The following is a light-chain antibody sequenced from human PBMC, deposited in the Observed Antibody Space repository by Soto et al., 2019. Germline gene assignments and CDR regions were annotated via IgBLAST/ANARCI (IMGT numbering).Light chain of an antibody. J-gene: IGKJ5*01. Sequence: PGERVTLSCRASQSVCSRYLNWFQHKPGQAPRLLIYGVSARATGIPARFGGSGSGTDFTLTISSLQPEDFAVYYCQQYHNWWTFGQGTRLEIK. CDR1: QSVCSRY. CDR2: GVS. CDR3: QQYHNWWT. V-gene: IGKV3D-7*01.